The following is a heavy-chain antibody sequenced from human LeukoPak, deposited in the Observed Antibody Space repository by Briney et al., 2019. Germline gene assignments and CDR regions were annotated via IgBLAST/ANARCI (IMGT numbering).Heavy chain of an antibody. CDR3: ATGIYYDSSGYRDY. J-gene: IGHJ4*02. D-gene: IGHD3-22*01. V-gene: IGHV1-8*01. CDR1: GYTFTSYD. Sequence: ASVKVSCKASGYTFTSYDINWVRQATGQGLEWMGGMNPNSGKTGSAQKFQGRLTMTRNTSISTAYMELSSLRSEDTAVYYCATGIYYDSSGYRDYWGQGTLVTVSS. CDR2: MNPNSGKT.